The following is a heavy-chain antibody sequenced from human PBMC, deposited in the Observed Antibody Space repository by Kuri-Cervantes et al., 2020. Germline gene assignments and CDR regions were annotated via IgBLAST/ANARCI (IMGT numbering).Heavy chain of an antibody. CDR3: AKEHVLLWFGEKISGGMDV. Sequence: GGSLRLSCAASGFTFSSYAMSWVRQAPGKGLEWVSAISGSGGSTYYADSVKGRFTISRDNSKNTLYLQMSSLRAEDTAVYYCAKEHVLLWFGEKISGGMDVWGQGATVTVSS. J-gene: IGHJ6*02. CDR1: GFTFSSYA. D-gene: IGHD3-10*01. CDR2: ISGSGGST. V-gene: IGHV3-23*01.